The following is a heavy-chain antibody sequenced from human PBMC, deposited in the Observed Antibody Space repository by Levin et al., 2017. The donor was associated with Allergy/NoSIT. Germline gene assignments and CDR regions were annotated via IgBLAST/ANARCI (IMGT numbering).Heavy chain of an antibody. CDR2: ISSSGSTI. V-gene: IGHV3-11*01. J-gene: IGHJ4*02. D-gene: IGHD2-21*02. Sequence: GGSLRPSCAASGFSFSDYYMTWIRQAPGKGLEWVSYISSSGSTIYYADSVRGRFTISRDNVENSLYLQMNSLRAEDTAMYYCVRGGAWFSFLDYWGQGTLVTVSS. CDR3: VRGGAWFSFLDY. CDR1: GFSFSDYY.